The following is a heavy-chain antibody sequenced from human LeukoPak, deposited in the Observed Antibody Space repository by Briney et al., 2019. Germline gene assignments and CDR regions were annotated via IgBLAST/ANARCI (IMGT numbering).Heavy chain of an antibody. J-gene: IGHJ4*02. CDR1: GFSFDDHG. CDR3: VRVGGSSGWFRGADS. V-gene: IGHV3-20*04. CDR2: INWNGAST. Sequence: GGSLRLSCAASGFSFDDHGMSWVRHAPGKGLEWVSGINWNGASTGYVDSVKGRFTISRDNAKNSLYLLMNSLRVEDTALYYCVRVGGSSGWFRGADSWGQGILVTVSS. D-gene: IGHD6-19*01.